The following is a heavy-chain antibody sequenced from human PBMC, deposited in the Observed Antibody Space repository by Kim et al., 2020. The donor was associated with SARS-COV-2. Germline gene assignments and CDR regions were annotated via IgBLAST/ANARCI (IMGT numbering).Heavy chain of an antibody. D-gene: IGHD1-26*01. V-gene: IGHV3-11*01. CDR2: ISSSSSTV. J-gene: IGHJ3*02. Sequence: GGSLRLSCTASGFTFTDYYMAWIRQTPDKRLEWLSYISSSSSTVYYSKSVRGRFTVSRDNARNTVDLQLNTLRVDDTALYYCARPSGFEITFDMWGQGT. CDR3: ARPSGFEITFDM. CDR1: GFTFTDYY.